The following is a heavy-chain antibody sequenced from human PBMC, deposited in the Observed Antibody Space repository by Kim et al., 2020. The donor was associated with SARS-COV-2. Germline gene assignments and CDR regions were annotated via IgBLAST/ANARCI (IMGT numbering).Heavy chain of an antibody. CDR2: IYSGGST. CDR1: GFTVSSNY. Sequence: GGSLRLSCAASGFTVSSNYMSWVRQAPGKGLEWVSVIYSGGSTYYADSVKGRFTISRDNSKNTLYLQMNSLRAEDTAVYYCARRVGSGRTMAGAFDIWGQGTMVTVSS. D-gene: IGHD2-15*01. J-gene: IGHJ3*02. V-gene: IGHV3-66*01. CDR3: ARRVGSGRTMAGAFDI.